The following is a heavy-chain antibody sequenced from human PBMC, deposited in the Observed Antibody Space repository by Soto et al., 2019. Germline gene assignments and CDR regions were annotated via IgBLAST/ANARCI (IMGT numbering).Heavy chain of an antibody. CDR2: IDNSGTIK. V-gene: IGHV3-11*01. CDR3: ARIEGDCSGGSCYSGGFDY. Sequence: GGSLRLSCAASGFTFSDYYMTWIRQAPGKGLEWVSYIDNSGTIKYYADSVKGRFTISRDNTKNSLSLQMNSLGAEDTAICYCARIEGDCSGGSCYSGGFDYWGQGALVTVSS. CDR1: GFTFSDYY. J-gene: IGHJ4*02. D-gene: IGHD2-15*01.